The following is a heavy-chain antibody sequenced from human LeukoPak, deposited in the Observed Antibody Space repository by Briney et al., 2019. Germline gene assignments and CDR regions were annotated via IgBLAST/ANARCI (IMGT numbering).Heavy chain of an antibody. CDR3: AREGAARPFDY. Sequence: GGSLRLSCAASGFTFSTYAMSWVRQAPGEGLEWVSLIYSDGSTYYADSVKGRFTISRDNSKNTLYLQMNSLRAEDAAVYYCAREGAARPFDYWGQGTLVTVSS. D-gene: IGHD2-15*01. CDR1: GFTFSTYA. CDR2: IYSDGST. V-gene: IGHV3-23*03. J-gene: IGHJ4*02.